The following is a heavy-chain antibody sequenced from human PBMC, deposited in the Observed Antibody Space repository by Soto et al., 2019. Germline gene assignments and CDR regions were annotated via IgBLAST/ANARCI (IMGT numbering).Heavy chain of an antibody. Sequence: QVQLVQSGAEVKKPGASVKVSCKASGYTFTSYGISWVRQAPGQGLEWMGWISAYNGNTNYAQKLQGRVTMTTDTSTSTAYMERRSLRSDDTAVYYCARASPLTTVTTSYYYYGMDVWGQGTTVTVSS. CDR2: ISAYNGNT. V-gene: IGHV1-18*01. CDR1: GYTFTSYG. J-gene: IGHJ6*02. D-gene: IGHD4-17*01. CDR3: ARASPLTTVTTSYYYYGMDV.